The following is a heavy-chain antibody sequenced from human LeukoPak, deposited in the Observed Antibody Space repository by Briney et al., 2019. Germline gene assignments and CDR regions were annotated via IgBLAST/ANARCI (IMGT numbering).Heavy chain of an antibody. V-gene: IGHV1-69*13. CDR2: IIPIFGTA. D-gene: IGHD3-10*01. J-gene: IGHJ5*02. CDR1: GGTFSSYA. Sequence: SVKVSCKAFGGTFSSYAISWVRQAPGQGLEWMGGIIPIFGTANYAQKFQGRVTITADESTSTAYMELSSLRSEDTAVYYCARGQVPATTGGLLWFGEYAYNWFDPWGQGTLVTVSS. CDR3: ARGQVPATTGGLLWFGEYAYNWFDP.